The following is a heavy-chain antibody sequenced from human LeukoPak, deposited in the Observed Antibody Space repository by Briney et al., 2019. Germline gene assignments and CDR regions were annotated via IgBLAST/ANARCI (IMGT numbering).Heavy chain of an antibody. CDR1: GFTFSSYS. CDR2: ISSSSSYI. J-gene: IGHJ4*02. CDR3: ARDSVAWGSSRYYFDY. Sequence: GGSLRLSCAASGFTFSSYSMNWVRQAPGKGLEWVSSISSSSSYIYYADSVKGRFTISRDNAKNSLYLQMNSLRAEDTAVYYCARDSVAWGSSRYYFDYWGQGTLVTVSS. D-gene: IGHD3-16*02. V-gene: IGHV3-21*01.